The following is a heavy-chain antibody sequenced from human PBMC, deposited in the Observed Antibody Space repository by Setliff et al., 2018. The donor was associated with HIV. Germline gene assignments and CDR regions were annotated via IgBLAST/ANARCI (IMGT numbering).Heavy chain of an antibody. Sequence: GSLRLSCAASGFTFSSYEMNWVRQAPGKGLEWVSSISSSSRSKYYADSVKGRFTISRDNAKNSLYLQMNSLTAEDTAVYYCARDVSWGVRTYIDYWGQGALVTVSS. CDR2: ISSSSRSK. CDR1: GFTFSSYE. CDR3: ARDVSWGVRTYIDY. J-gene: IGHJ4*02. V-gene: IGHV3-21*01. D-gene: IGHD3-16*01.